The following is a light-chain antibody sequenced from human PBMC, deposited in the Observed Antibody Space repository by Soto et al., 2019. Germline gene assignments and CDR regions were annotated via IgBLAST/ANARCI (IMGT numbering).Light chain of an antibody. CDR3: QQYKSYWT. V-gene: IGKV1-5*01. CDR2: DAS. Sequence: DIQMTQSPSTLSGSVGDRVTITFGASQTISSWLAWYQQKRGKAPKLMMYDASSLDSGVPSRFSGSGSGTEFSLTISSLQPDDFATYRCQQYKSYWTFGQGTKVDIK. J-gene: IGKJ1*01. CDR1: QTISSW.